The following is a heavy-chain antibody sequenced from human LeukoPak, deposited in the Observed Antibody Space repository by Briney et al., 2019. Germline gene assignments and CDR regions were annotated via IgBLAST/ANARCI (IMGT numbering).Heavy chain of an antibody. CDR3: ARSPPYHDFWSGYYTARNNWFDP. CDR1: GYTFTSYD. D-gene: IGHD3-3*01. Sequence: ASVKVSCKASGYTFTSYDINWVRQATGQGLEWMGWMNPNSGNTGYAQKFQGRVTMTRNTSISTAYMELSSLRSEDTAVYYCARSPPYHDFWSGYYTARNNWFDPWGQGTLVTVSS. V-gene: IGHV1-8*01. J-gene: IGHJ5*02. CDR2: MNPNSGNT.